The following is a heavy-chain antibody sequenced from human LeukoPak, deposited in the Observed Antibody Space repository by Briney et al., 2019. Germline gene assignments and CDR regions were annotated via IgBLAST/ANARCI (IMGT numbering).Heavy chain of an antibody. V-gene: IGHV4-39*07. J-gene: IGHJ5*02. CDR1: GGSISSSSYY. D-gene: IGHD6-13*01. CDR2: IYYSGST. CDR3: ARVGPNRLRAAAGLFDP. Sequence: PSETLSLTCTVSGGSISSSSYYWGWIRQPPGRGLEWLGGIYYSGSTYYNPSLKSRVTISVDTSKNQFSLKLSSVTAADTAVYYCARVGPNRLRAAAGLFDPWGQGTLVTVSS.